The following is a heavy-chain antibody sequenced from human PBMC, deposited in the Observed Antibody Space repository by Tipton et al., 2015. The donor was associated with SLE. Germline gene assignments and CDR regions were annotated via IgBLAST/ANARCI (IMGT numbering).Heavy chain of an antibody. D-gene: IGHD6-6*01. CDR1: GDSLRIYY. Sequence: TLSLTCTVSGDSLRIYYWIWIRQPAGKGLEWIGRLFPGGNTNYNPSLQSRVTTSVDTSKKQFSLTLSSVTAADTAVYFCATSAYSSSSDAFDFWGPGTMVSVSS. CDR3: ATSAYSSSSDAFDF. J-gene: IGHJ3*01. V-gene: IGHV4-4*07. CDR2: LFPGGNT.